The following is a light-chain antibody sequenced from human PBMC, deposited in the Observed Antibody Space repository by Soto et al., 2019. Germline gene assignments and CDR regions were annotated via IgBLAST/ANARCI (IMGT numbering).Light chain of an antibody. Sequence: DIQMTQSPSTLSGSVGDRVTITCRASQTISSWLAWYQQKPGKAPKLLIYKASTLKSGVPSRFSGSGSGTEFTLTISSLQPEDFAIYYCQQLDSYPITFGQGTRLEI. J-gene: IGKJ5*01. V-gene: IGKV1-5*03. CDR3: QQLDSYPIT. CDR2: KAS. CDR1: QTISSW.